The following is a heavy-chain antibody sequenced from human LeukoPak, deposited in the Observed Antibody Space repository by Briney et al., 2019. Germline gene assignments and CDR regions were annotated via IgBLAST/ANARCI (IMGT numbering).Heavy chain of an antibody. V-gene: IGHV3-7*03. CDR1: GFTFSNYW. CDR2: IKQDGSEK. Sequence: GGSLRLSCAASGFTFSNYWMSWVRQAPGKGLEWVANIKQDGSEKYYVGSVKGRFTISRDNAKSSLYLQMNSLRAEDTAVYYCARGQTTVTNWGQGTLVTVSS. J-gene: IGHJ4*02. D-gene: IGHD4-17*01. CDR3: ARGQTTVTN.